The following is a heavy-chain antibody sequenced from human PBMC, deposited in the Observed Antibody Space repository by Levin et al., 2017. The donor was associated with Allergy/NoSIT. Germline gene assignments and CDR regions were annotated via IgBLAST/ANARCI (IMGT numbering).Heavy chain of an antibody. D-gene: IGHD4-17*01. CDR2: IYHSGST. J-gene: IGHJ4*02. CDR1: GGSISSSNW. Sequence: RAPETLSLTCAVSGGSISSSNWWSWVRQPPGKGLEWIGEIYHSGSTNYNPSLKSRVTISVDKSKNQFSLKLSSVTAADTAVYYCARAEYGACFDYWGQGTLVTVSS. V-gene: IGHV4-4*03. CDR3: ARAEYGACFDY.